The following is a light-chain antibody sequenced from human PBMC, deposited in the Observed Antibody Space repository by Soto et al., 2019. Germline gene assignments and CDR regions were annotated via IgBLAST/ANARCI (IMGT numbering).Light chain of an antibody. J-gene: IGKJ2*01. CDR1: QSISKY. CDR3: QQSYTSPYT. V-gene: IGKV1-39*01. Sequence: DIPMTQSPSSLSASVGDRVTITCRASQSISKYLNWYQQKPGKAPRLLIYGASNLLRGVTSRFTGSGSGTEFTLTISSLQPEDFAAFYCQQSYTSPYTFGRGTKLEIK. CDR2: GAS.